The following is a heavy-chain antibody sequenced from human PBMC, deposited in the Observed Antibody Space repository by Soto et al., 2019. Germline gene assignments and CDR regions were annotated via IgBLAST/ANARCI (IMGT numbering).Heavy chain of an antibody. CDR2: IYSGGST. V-gene: IGHV3-53*01. D-gene: IGHD6-19*01. Sequence: VVSLRLSCAASGFTVSSNYMSWVRQAPGKGLEWVSVIYSGGSTYYADSVKGRFTISRDNSKNTLYLQMNSLRAEDTAVYYCASHSGIAVADPGSKDRDYWGQGTLVTVSS. J-gene: IGHJ4*02. CDR3: ASHSGIAVADPGSKDRDY. CDR1: GFTVSSNY.